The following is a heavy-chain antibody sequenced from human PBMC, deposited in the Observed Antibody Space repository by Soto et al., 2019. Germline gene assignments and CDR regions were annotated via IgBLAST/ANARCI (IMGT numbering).Heavy chain of an antibody. CDR1: GGTFSSYA. CDR2: IIPIFGTA. V-gene: IGHV1-69*13. D-gene: IGHD3-22*01. CDR3: ARDPYYYDSSGRDY. J-gene: IGHJ4*02. Sequence: SVKVSCKASGGTFSSYAISWVRQAPGQGLEWMGGIIPIFGTANYAQKFQGRVTITADESTSTAYMELSSLRSEDTAVYYCARDPYYYDSSGRDYWGQGNLVNVS.